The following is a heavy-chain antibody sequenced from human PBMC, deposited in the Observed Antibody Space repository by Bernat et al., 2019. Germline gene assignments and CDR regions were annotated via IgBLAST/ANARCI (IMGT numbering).Heavy chain of an antibody. CDR1: GGSISSGGYY. CDR2: IYYSGST. D-gene: IGHD3-22*01. CDR3: VGLGAGDSSGWSHFDY. J-gene: IGHJ4*02. V-gene: IGHV4-31*08. Sequence: QVQLQESGPGLVKPSQTLSLTCTVSGGSISSGGYYWSWIRQHPGKGLEWIGYIYYSGSTYYNPSLKSRVTISVDTSKNQFSLKLSSVTAAGTAVYYCVGLGAGDSSGWSHFDYWGQGTLVTVSS.